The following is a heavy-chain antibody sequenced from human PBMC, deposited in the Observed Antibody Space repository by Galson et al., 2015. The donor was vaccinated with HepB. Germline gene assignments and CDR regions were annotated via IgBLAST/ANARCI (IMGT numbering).Heavy chain of an antibody. J-gene: IGHJ5*02. D-gene: IGHD6-6*01. CDR3: ARAGEGQLGRNP. V-gene: IGHV1-18*01. CDR2: ISAYNGNT. Sequence: SVKVSCKASGYAFTSYGISWVRQAPGQGLEWMGWISAYNGNTNYARNLQGRVTMTTDTSTSTAYMELRSLGSDDTAVYYCARAGEGQLGRNPWGQGTLVTVSS. CDR1: GYAFTSYG.